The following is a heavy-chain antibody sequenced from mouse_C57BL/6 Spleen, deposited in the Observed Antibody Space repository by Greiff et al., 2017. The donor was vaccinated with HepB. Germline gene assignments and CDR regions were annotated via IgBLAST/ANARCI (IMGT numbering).Heavy chain of an antibody. J-gene: IGHJ3*01. Sequence: EVQRVESGGGLVKPGGSLKLSCAASGFTFSDYGMHWVRQAPEKGLEWVAYISSGSSTIYYADTVKGRFTISRDNDKNTMFLQMTSLRCEDTAMYYCASANWGFACWGQGTRVTVAA. D-gene: IGHD4-1*01. CDR3: ASANWGFAC. CDR1: GFTFSDYG. CDR2: ISSGSSTI. V-gene: IGHV5-17*01.